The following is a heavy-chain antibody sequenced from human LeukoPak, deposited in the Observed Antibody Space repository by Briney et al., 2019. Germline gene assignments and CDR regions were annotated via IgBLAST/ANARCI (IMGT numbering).Heavy chain of an antibody. CDR1: GYTFTNYG. CDR2: ISVYNGNT. Sequence: EASVKVSCKASGYTFTNYGISWVRQAPRQGLEWMGWISVYNGNTNYAQKLQGRVTMTTDTSTSTAYMELRSLRSDDTAVYYCARVRSSTNYDDSSYYYYMDVWGKGTTVTVSS. CDR3: ARVRSSTNYDDSSYYYYMDV. V-gene: IGHV1-18*01. J-gene: IGHJ6*03. D-gene: IGHD3-22*01.